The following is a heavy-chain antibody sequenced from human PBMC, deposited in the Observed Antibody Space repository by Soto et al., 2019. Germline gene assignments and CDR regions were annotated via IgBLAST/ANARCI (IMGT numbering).Heavy chain of an antibody. CDR3: AKDFPRGFYGLDNPAFDI. V-gene: IGHV3-23*01. D-gene: IGHD4-17*01. J-gene: IGHJ3*02. Sequence: GGSLRLSCAASGFTFSSYAMSWVRQAPGKGLEWVSAISGSGGSTYYADSVKGRFTISRNNSKNTLYLQMNSLRAEDTAVYYCAKDFPRGFYGLDNPAFDIWGQGTMVTVSS. CDR2: ISGSGGST. CDR1: GFTFSSYA.